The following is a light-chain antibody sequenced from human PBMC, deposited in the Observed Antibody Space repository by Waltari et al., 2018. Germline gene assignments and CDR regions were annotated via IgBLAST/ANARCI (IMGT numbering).Light chain of an antibody. J-gene: IGKJ1*01. Sequence: DIQLTQSPSFLSASVGDRVTITCRASQGISSYLAWYQQKPGKAPKLLIYAASTLQNGVPSRFSGSGSGTEFTLTISSLQPEDFATYYCQQLNSAWTFGQGTKVEIK. CDR2: AAS. CDR1: QGISSY. CDR3: QQLNSAWT. V-gene: IGKV1-9*01.